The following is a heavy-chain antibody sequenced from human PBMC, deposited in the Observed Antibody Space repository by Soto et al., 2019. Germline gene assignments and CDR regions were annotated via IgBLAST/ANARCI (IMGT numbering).Heavy chain of an antibody. CDR2: ISSSGSTI. CDR1: GFTFSSYE. J-gene: IGHJ6*02. Sequence: EVQLVESGGGLVQPGGSLRLSCAASGFTFSSYEMNWVRQAPGKGLEWVSYISSSGSTIYYADSVKGRFTISRDNAKNSLYLQMNSLRAEDTAVYYCARDWRMVRGGYYYGMDVWGQGTTVTVSS. V-gene: IGHV3-48*03. CDR3: ARDWRMVRGGYYYGMDV. D-gene: IGHD3-10*01.